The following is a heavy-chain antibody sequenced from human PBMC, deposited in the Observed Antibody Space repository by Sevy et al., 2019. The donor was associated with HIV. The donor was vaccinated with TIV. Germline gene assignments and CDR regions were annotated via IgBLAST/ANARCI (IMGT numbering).Heavy chain of an antibody. CDR3: AREGCTKPHDY. CDR1: GFTFSKYS. J-gene: IGHJ4*02. Sequence: GGSLRLSCAASGFTFSKYSMSWVRQPPGKGLEWVSTLSFGCGEINYADSVKGRFTISRDNSKDSVYLQMNNLRPEDTAVYYGAREGCTKPHDYWGQGTLVTVSS. CDR2: LSFGCGEI. V-gene: IGHV3-23*01. D-gene: IGHD2-8*01.